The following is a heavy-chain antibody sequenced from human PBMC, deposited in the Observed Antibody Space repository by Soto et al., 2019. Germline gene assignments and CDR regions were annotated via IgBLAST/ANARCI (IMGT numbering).Heavy chain of an antibody. CDR3: AGDAPGEAPY. CDR2: INYRGTT. V-gene: IGHV4-31*03. CDR1: GGSITNGDYV. Sequence: QVQLQESGPGLVRPSQTLSLTCTVSGGSITNGDYVWNWIRQHPGTGLEWIGYINYRGTTFYNPSLKSRVFISVETSKNLFSLNLSSVTAADTAVYFCAGDAPGEAPYWGQGTLVTVSS. J-gene: IGHJ4*02. D-gene: IGHD2-2*01.